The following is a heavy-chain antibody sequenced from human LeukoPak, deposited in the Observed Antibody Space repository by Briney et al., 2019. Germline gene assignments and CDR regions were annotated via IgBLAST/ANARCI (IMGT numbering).Heavy chain of an antibody. CDR1: GYRFTGHY. D-gene: IGHD6-19*01. J-gene: IGHJ5*02. CDR3: AKGRVVAGSKSLTYHWFDP. Sequence: ASVKVSCKASGYRFTGHYMHWVRQAPGQGLEWMGWIKPDSGGTSYAQKFQGRVTMTRDTSISTAYLELSSLRSDDAAVYYCAKGRVVAGSKSLTYHWFDPWGQGTLVTVSS. CDR2: IKPDSGGT. V-gene: IGHV1-2*02.